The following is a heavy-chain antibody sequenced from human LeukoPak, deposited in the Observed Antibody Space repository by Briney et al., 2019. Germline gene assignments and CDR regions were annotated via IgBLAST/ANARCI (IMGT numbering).Heavy chain of an antibody. Sequence: SVKVSCKASGGTFSSYAISWVRQAPGQGLEWMGGIIPIFGTANYAQKFQGRVTITADESTSTAYMELSSLRSEDTAVYYCARAAGRRGYCYYYGMDVWGKGTTVTVSS. J-gene: IGHJ6*04. D-gene: IGHD6-13*01. CDR2: IIPIFGTA. V-gene: IGHV1-69*13. CDR1: GGTFSSYA. CDR3: ARAAGRRGYCYYYGMDV.